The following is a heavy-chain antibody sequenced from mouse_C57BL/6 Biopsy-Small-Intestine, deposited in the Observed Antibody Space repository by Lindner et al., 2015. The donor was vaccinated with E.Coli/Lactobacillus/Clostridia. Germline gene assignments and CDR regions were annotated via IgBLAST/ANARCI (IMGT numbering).Heavy chain of an antibody. V-gene: IGHV1-82*01. CDR3: AGGDGFSDSYAMDY. CDR1: GYSFTGYY. Sequence: VQLQESGPELVKPGASVKISCKASGYSFTGYYMHWVKQRPGKGLEWIGRIYPGDGDTNYNGKFKGKATLTADKSSSTAYMQLSSLTSEDSAVYFCAGGDGFSDSYAMDYWGQGTSVTVSS. D-gene: IGHD2-3*01. CDR2: IYPGDGDT. J-gene: IGHJ4*01.